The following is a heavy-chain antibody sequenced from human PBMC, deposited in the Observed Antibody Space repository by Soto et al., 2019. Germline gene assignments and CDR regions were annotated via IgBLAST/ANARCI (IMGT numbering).Heavy chain of an antibody. Sequence: SETLSLTCTVSGGSISSSSYYWGWIRQPPGKGLGWIGSIYYSGSTYYNPSLKSRVTISVDTSKNQFSLKLSSVTAADTAVYHCARLSVVDYWGQGTLVTVSS. CDR1: GGSISSSSYY. V-gene: IGHV4-39*01. J-gene: IGHJ4*02. D-gene: IGHD6-19*01. CDR3: ARLSVVDY. CDR2: IYYSGST.